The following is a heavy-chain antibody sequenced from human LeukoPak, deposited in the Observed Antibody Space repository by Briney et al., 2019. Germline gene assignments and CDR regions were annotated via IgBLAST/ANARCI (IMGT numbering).Heavy chain of an antibody. V-gene: IGHV3-30-3*01. CDR1: GFTLSSYV. CDR2: ISYDGSNK. D-gene: IGHD4-17*01. Sequence: GGSLRLSCAASGFTLSSYVMSWVRQAPGKGLEWVAVISYDGSNKYYADSVKGRFTISRDNSKNTLYLQMNSLRAEDTAVYYCARGPVTTVTTFDYWGQGTLVTVSS. J-gene: IGHJ4*02. CDR3: ARGPVTTVTTFDY.